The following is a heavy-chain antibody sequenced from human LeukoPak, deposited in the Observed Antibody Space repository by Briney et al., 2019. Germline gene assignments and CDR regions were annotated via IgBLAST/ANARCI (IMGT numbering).Heavy chain of an antibody. D-gene: IGHD2-21*02. Sequence: GGSLRLSCAASGFTFSSYGMHWVRQAPGKGLEWVAVIWYDGSNKYYADSVKGRFTISRDNAKNTLYLQMNSLRAEDTAVYYCASHSIVTAIPYWGQGTLVTVSS. V-gene: IGHV3-33*03. CDR3: ASHSIVTAIPY. CDR2: IWYDGSNK. CDR1: GFTFSSYG. J-gene: IGHJ4*02.